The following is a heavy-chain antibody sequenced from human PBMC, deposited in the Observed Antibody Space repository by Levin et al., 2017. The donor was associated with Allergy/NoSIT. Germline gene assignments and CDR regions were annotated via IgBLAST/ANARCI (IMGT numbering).Heavy chain of an antibody. CDR2: IKSNTDGGTT. CDR1: GFTFSNAW. Sequence: GGSLRLSCAASGFTFSNAWMSWVRQAPGKGLEWVGRIKSNTDGGTTDYAAPVKGRFTISRDDSKNTLYLQMNSLKTEDTAVYYCTTDLFLSVARDGIAVAGVARLSDYWGQGTLVTVSS. V-gene: IGHV3-15*01. D-gene: IGHD6-19*01. CDR3: TTDLFLSVARDGIAVAGVARLSDY. J-gene: IGHJ4*02.